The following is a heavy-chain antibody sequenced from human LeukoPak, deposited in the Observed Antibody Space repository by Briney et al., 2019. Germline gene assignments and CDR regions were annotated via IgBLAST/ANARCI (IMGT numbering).Heavy chain of an antibody. V-gene: IGHV3-23*01. J-gene: IGHJ6*03. CDR3: AKYRAVYYYYYMDV. CDR1: GFTFSSYA. Sequence: PGGSLRLSCAASGFTFSSYAMSWVRQAPGKGLEWVSAISGSGGSTYYADSVKGRFTISRDNSKNTLYLQMNSLRAEDTAVYYCAKYRAVYYYYYMDVWGKGTTVTVSS. CDR2: ISGSGGST. D-gene: IGHD3-16*02.